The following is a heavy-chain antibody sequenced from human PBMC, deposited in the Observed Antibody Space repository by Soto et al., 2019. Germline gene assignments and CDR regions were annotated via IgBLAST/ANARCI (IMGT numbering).Heavy chain of an antibody. D-gene: IGHD6-19*01. CDR1: GGSISSSSYY. Sequence: QLQLQESGPGLVKPSETLSLTCTVSGGSISSSSYYWCWIRQPPGKGLEWIGSIYYSGSTYYNPSLKSRVTISVDTSKNQFSLKLSSVTAADTAVYYCARSHGGWYRMDVWGQGTTVTVSS. J-gene: IGHJ6*02. V-gene: IGHV4-39*01. CDR2: IYYSGST. CDR3: ARSHGGWYRMDV.